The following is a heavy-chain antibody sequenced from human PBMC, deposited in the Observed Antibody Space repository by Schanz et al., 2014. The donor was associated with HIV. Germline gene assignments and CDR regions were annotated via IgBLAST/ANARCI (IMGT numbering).Heavy chain of an antibody. Sequence: EVQMLESGGGSVQPGGSLRLSCVASGFTFNNYAMTWVRQAPGKGLQWVSSITDSGDKTDYTDSVKGRFTISRDNSRNTLFLQMDSLRVDDTAVYYCAQMGAFAAFDIWGHGTVVTVSP. CDR3: AQMGAFAAFDI. J-gene: IGHJ3*02. V-gene: IGHV3-23*01. D-gene: IGHD3-16*01. CDR2: ITDSGDKT. CDR1: GFTFNNYA.